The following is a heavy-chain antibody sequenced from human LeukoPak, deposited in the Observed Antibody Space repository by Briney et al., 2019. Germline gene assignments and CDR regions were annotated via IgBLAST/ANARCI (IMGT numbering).Heavy chain of an antibody. Sequence: ASVKVSCKASGYTFTSYGISWVRQAPGQGLEWMGWISAYNGNTNYAQKLQGRVTMTTDTSTSTAYMELRSLRSDDTAVYYCARDTVVVVARLVPNYYYYGMDVWGQGTTVIVSS. D-gene: IGHD2-15*01. CDR3: ARDTVVVVARLVPNYYYYGMDV. J-gene: IGHJ6*02. CDR2: ISAYNGNT. V-gene: IGHV1-18*01. CDR1: GYTFTSYG.